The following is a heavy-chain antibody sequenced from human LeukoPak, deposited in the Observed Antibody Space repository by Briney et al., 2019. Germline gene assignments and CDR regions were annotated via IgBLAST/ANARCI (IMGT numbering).Heavy chain of an antibody. CDR2: ISWNSGSI. Sequence: PGRSLRLSCAASGFTFDDYAMHWVRHDPGKGLEWVSGISWNSGSIGYADSVKGRFTISRDNAKNSLYLQMNSLRAEDTALYYCAKDLAAAVTGGFDYWGQGTLVTVSS. J-gene: IGHJ4*02. CDR3: AKDLAAAVTGGFDY. V-gene: IGHV3-9*01. D-gene: IGHD6-13*01. CDR1: GFTFDDYA.